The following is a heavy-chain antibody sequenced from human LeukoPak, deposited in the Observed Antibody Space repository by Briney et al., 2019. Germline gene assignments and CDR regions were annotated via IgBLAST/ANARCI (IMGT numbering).Heavy chain of an antibody. Sequence: PSETLSLTCAVYGGSFSGYYWSWIRQPPGKGLEWIGEINHSGSTNYNPSLKSRVTISVDTSKNQSSLKLSSVTAADTAVYYCARGVAVAVTNWFDPWGQGTLVTVSS. V-gene: IGHV4-34*01. D-gene: IGHD6-19*01. J-gene: IGHJ5*02. CDR1: GGSFSGYY. CDR3: ARGVAVAVTNWFDP. CDR2: INHSGST.